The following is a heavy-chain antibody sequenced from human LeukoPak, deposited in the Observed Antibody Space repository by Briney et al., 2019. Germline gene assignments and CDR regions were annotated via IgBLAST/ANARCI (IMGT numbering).Heavy chain of an antibody. CDR2: IYYSGST. D-gene: IGHD3-22*01. CDR1: GGSISSSSYY. CDR3: VNYYDSSDYQQPNHFDY. J-gene: IGHJ4*02. Sequence: PAETLSLTCTVSGGSISSSSYYWGWIRQPPVKGLDWIGSIYYSGSTYYNPSLKSRFTISVDTSKNQFSLKLSSVTAADTAVYYCVNYYDSSDYQQPNHFDYWGQGTLVTVSS. V-gene: IGHV4-39*01.